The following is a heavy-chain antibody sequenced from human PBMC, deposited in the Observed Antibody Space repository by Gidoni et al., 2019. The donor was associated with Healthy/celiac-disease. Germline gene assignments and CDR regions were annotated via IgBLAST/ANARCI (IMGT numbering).Heavy chain of an antibody. CDR3: AKDLSSDGWELLDAFDI. Sequence: EVQLLESGGGLVQPGGSLRLSCAASGFTFSSYAMSWVRQAPGKGLEWVSAISGSGGSTYYADSVKGRFTISRDNSKNTLYLQMNSLRAEDTAVYYCAKDLSSDGWELLDAFDIWGQGTMVTVSS. D-gene: IGHD1-26*01. CDR2: ISGSGGST. CDR1: GFTFSSYA. J-gene: IGHJ3*02. V-gene: IGHV3-23*01.